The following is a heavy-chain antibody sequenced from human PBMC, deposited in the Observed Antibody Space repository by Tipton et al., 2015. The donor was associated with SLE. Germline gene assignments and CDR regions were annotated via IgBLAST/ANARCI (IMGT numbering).Heavy chain of an antibody. CDR2: FYYSGSI. D-gene: IGHD3-3*01. CDR1: GGSITTYY. V-gene: IGHV4-59*01. J-gene: IGHJ2*01. CDR3: ARVWSGYSSSYFDL. Sequence: GLVKPSETLSLTCAVSGGSITTYYWSWIRQSPGKGLEWIGYFYYSGSIKYNPSLKSRVTMSVDTSKNHFSVKLSSVTAADTAIYYCARVWSGYSSSYFDLWGRGTLVTVSS.